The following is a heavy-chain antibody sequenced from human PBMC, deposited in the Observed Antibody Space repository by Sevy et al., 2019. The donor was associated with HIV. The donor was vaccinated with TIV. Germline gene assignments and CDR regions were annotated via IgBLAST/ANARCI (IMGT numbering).Heavy chain of an antibody. CDR3: ARVAVEYCTDDCYHRFDY. CDR1: GFTFTLYA. Sequence: GGSLRLSCAASGFTFTLYAIHWVRQAPGKGLEWVALISYSGTNKYYADSVKGRFTISRDDSKNPAYLQMNNLRTDDTAVYYGARVAVEYCTDDCYHRFDYWGQGTQVTVSS. CDR2: ISYSGTNK. D-gene: IGHD2-21*02. V-gene: IGHV3-30-3*01. J-gene: IGHJ4*02.